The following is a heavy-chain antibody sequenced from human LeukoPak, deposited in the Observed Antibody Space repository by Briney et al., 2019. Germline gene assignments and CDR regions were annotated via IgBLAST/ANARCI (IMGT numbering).Heavy chain of an antibody. V-gene: IGHV1-46*01. CDR1: GYTFTGYY. D-gene: IGHD5-24*01. CDR3: ARGGEMATVPHLYYFDD. J-gene: IGHJ4*02. CDR2: INPSGGST. Sequence: ASVKVSCKASGYTFTGYYMHWVRQAPGQGPEWMGIINPSGGSTTYAQKFQGRVTMTRDTSTTTVYMELSSLRSEDTAVYYCARGGEMATVPHLYYFDDWGQGTLVTVSS.